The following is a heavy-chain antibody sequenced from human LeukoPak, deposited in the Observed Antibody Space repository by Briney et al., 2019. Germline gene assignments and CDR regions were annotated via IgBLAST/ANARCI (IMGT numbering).Heavy chain of an antibody. D-gene: IGHD6-6*01. CDR1: GFTFSTYW. J-gene: IGHJ4*02. CDR3: LVGQVAARRFDY. Sequence: TGGSLRLSCAASGFTFSTYWMSWVRQAPGKGLEWVANIKQDGSEKKYVDSVKGRFTISRDNAKNSLYLQMNSLRAEDTAVYYCLVGQVAARRFDYWGQGTLVTVSS. CDR2: IKQDGSEK. V-gene: IGHV3-7*01.